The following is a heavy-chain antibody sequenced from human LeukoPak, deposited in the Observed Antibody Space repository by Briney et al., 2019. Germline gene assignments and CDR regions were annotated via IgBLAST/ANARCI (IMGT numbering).Heavy chain of an antibody. J-gene: IGHJ6*02. CDR3: ARGGTYYDFWSGYPNYGMDV. V-gene: IGHV4-34*01. CDR2: INHSGST. CDR1: GGSFSGYY. Sequence: SETLSLTCAVYGGSFSGYYWSWIRQPPGKGLEWIGEINHSGSTNYNPSLKSRVTISVDTSRNQFSLKLSSVTAADTAVHYCARGGTYYDFWSGYPNYGMDVWGQGTTVTVSS. D-gene: IGHD3-3*01.